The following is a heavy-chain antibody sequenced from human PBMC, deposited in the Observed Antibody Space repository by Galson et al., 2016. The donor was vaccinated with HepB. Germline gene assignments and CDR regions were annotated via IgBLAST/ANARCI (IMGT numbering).Heavy chain of an antibody. Sequence: SLRLSCAVSGFLFDGYGMSWVRQAPGKGLEWVSGINWSGGNTGYADSVKGRFTISRDTTKNSLYLQMNSLRAEDTALYHCARAAGIAAAVAPDYWGQGTLVTVSS. CDR1: GFLFDGYG. J-gene: IGHJ4*02. CDR3: ARAAGIAAAVAPDY. V-gene: IGHV3-20*01. CDR2: INWSGGNT. D-gene: IGHD6-13*01.